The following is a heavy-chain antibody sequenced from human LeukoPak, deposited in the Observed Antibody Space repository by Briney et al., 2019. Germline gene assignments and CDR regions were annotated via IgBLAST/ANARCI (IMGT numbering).Heavy chain of an antibody. V-gene: IGHV3-33*01. CDR1: GFTFSSYG. D-gene: IGHD6-13*01. J-gene: IGHJ4*02. Sequence: GGSLRLSCAASGFTFSSYGMHWVRQAPGKGLEWVAVIWYDGSNKYYADSVKGRFTISRDNSKNTLYLQMNSLRAEDTAVYYCARGGYSSSRLDAYYFDYWGQGTLVTVSS. CDR2: IWYDGSNK. CDR3: ARGGYSSSRLDAYYFDY.